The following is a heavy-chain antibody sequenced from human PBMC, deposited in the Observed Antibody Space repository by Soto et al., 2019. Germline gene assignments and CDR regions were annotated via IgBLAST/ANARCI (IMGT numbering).Heavy chain of an antibody. CDR2: ISGGGGGR. D-gene: IGHD3-22*01. CDR3: AKDVHYDSSGGLDY. J-gene: IGHJ4*02. Sequence: EVRLLESGGGLEQPGGSLRLSCTTSGFTFDNFAMSWVRQAPGRGLEWVSAISGGGGGRYYADSVKGRFIISSDNSKNTVYLQVNGLRIEDTAVYYCAKDVHYDSSGGLDYWGQGTLVTVSS. V-gene: IGHV3-23*01. CDR1: GFTFDNFA.